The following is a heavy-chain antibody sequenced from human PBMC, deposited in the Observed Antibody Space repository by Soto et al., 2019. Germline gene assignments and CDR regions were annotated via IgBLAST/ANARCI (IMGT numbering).Heavy chain of an antibody. V-gene: IGHV4-4*02. D-gene: IGHD3-22*01. Sequence: LSLTCVVSGGSISGRNWWSWVRQAPGKGLEWIGEVFHSGDTTYTPSLRSRVTISVDKSKNQFSLKLNSVTAADTAVYYCARLIYDSRLNYFYFDFWGQGALVTVSS. CDR1: GGSISGRNW. CDR2: VFHSGDT. CDR3: ARLIYDSRLNYFYFDF. J-gene: IGHJ4*02.